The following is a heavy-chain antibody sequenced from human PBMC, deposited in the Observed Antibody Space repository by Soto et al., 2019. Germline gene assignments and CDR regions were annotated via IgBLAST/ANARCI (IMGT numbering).Heavy chain of an antibody. J-gene: IGHJ2*01. CDR1: GGSINNNDYY. CDR3: ARLSYYYDKWYFDL. Sequence: QLQESGPGLVKPSQTLSLTCTVSGGSINNNDYYWNWIRQTPGKGLESIGYVYYSGSTYYIPCLESRLSMSIDKSKNQFLMRLNSVIAAAAAIYYSARLSYYYDKWYFDLWGRGTLVAVSS. V-gene: IGHV4-30-4*01. D-gene: IGHD3-22*01. CDR2: VYYSGST.